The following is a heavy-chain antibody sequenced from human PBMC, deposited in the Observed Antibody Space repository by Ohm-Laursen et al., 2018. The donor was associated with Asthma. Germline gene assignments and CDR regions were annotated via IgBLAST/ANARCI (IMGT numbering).Heavy chain of an antibody. CDR3: ARGTIGYSGYEAYTYYYGMDV. Sequence: SLRLSCTAPGFTVSSNYMSWVRQAPGKGLEWVSVIYSGGSTYYADSVKGRFTISRDNSKNTLYLQMNSLRAEDTAVYYCARGTIGYSGYEAYTYYYGMDVWGQGTTVTVSS. D-gene: IGHD5-12*01. V-gene: IGHV3-53*01. CDR1: GFTVSSNY. J-gene: IGHJ6*02. CDR2: IYSGGST.